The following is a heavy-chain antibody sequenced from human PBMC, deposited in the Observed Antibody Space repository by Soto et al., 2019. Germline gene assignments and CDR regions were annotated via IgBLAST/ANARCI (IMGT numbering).Heavy chain of an antibody. CDR3: ARAIAIFAVVTLPDY. CDR1: GFTFSSYA. D-gene: IGHD3-3*01. V-gene: IGHV3-33*05. Sequence: QVQLVESGGGVVQPGRSLRLSCAASGFTFSSYAMHWVRQAPGKGLEWVAVISYDGTNKYYGDSVKGRFTISRDNSKNTLYLQMNSLRAEDTAVYYCARAIAIFAVVTLPDYWGQGTLVTVSS. CDR2: ISYDGTNK. J-gene: IGHJ4*02.